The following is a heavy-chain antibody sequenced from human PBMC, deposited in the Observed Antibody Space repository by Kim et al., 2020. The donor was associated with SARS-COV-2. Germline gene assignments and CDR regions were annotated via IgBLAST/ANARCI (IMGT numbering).Heavy chain of an antibody. V-gene: IGHV3-66*01. CDR1: GFTVSSNY. J-gene: IGHJ6*02. Sequence: GGSLRLSCAASGFTVSSNYMSWVRQAPGKGLEWVSVIYSGGSTYYADSVKGRFTISRDNSKNTLYLQMNSLRAEDTAVYYCARMFGELFPRDYYYYGMDVWGQGTTVTVSS. CDR3: ARMFGELFPRDYYYYGMDV. D-gene: IGHD3-10*02. CDR2: IYSGGST.